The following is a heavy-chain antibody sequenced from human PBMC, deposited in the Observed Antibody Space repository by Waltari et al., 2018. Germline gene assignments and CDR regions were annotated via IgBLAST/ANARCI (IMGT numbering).Heavy chain of an antibody. CDR3: ARDFRPHDYGDYYPNLNYYYYGMDV. CDR1: GFTFSSYW. D-gene: IGHD4-17*01. Sequence: EVQLVESGGGLVQPGGSLRLSCAASGFTFSSYWMSWVRQAPGKGLEGVANIKQDGSEKYYVDSVKGRFTISRDNAKNSLYLQMNSLRAEDTAVYYCARDFRPHDYGDYYPNLNYYYYGMDVWGQGTTVTVSS. J-gene: IGHJ6*02. V-gene: IGHV3-7*01. CDR2: IKQDGSEK.